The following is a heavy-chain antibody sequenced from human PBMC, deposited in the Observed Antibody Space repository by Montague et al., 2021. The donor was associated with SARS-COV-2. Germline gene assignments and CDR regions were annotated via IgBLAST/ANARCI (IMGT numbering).Heavy chain of an antibody. J-gene: IGHJ3*01. CDR3: VRDFYETSDYLQGTFDV. V-gene: IGHV4-59*02. CDR2: NYYTGST. CDR1: GVSVNNYY. Sequence: SETLSLTCSVSGVSVNNYYWACIRQIPEKGLVWIGDNYYTGSTNKNTSLRNRITITIDTSANQFSLKLRSAPPADAAVYYCVRDFYETSDYLQGTFDVWGHGTVVSVSS. D-gene: IGHD3-22*01.